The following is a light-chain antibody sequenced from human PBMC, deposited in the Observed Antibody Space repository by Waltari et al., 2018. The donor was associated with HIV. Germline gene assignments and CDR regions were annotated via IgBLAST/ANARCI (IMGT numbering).Light chain of an antibody. Sequence: SSELTQDPAVSVALGQTVRITCQGASLRSYYASWYQQKPGQAPLLVVYGDNKRPSGIPDRCSGSSSGNTASLTITGAQAEDEADYYCNSRDSSGHHLVFAAATTVTVL. V-gene: IGLV3-19*01. CDR2: GDN. CDR1: SLRSYY. CDR3: NSRDSSGHHLV. J-gene: IGLJ1*01.